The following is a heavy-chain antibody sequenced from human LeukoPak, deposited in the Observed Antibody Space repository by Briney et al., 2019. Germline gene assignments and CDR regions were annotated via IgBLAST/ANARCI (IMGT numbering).Heavy chain of an antibody. CDR2: MNPNSGNT. CDR1: GYTFTSYD. Sequence: ASVKVSCKASGYTFTSYDINWVRRATGQGLEWMGWMNPNSGNTGYAQKFQGRVTMTRNTSISTAYMELSSLRSEDTAVYYCARGRKRYYDFWSGPWYFDLWGRGTLVTVSS. J-gene: IGHJ2*01. D-gene: IGHD3-3*01. CDR3: ARGRKRYYDFWSGPWYFDL. V-gene: IGHV1-8*01.